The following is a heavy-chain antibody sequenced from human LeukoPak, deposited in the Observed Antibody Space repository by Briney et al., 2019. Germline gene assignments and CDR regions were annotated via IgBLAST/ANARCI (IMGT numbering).Heavy chain of an antibody. V-gene: IGHV4-39*01. CDR2: MSYSGST. D-gene: IGHD6-19*01. Sequence: PSETLSLTCTVSGGSISSSSHYWGWIRQPPGKGLEWIGRMSYSGSTYYNPSLKSRVTISVDTSKNQFSLKLSSVTAADTAVYYCARHVEQRLTPFDYWGQGILVTVSS. CDR3: ARHVEQRLTPFDY. J-gene: IGHJ4*02. CDR1: GGSISSSSHY.